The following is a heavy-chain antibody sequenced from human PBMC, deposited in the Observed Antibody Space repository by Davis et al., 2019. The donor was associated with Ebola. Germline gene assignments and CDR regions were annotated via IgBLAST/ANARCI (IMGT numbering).Heavy chain of an antibody. CDR2: ISAYDGST. Sequence: AASVKVSCKASGYTFSNYGISWVRQAPGLGLEWMGRISAYDGSTNYAQKLQGRVTVTTDTSATTAYMEVRGLTSDDTAVYYCARRVGGTFNARSDPRGRGTWVPVPS. CDR1: GYTFSNYG. J-gene: IGHJ5*02. D-gene: IGHD2/OR15-2a*01. CDR3: ARRVGGTFNARSDP. V-gene: IGHV1-18*01.